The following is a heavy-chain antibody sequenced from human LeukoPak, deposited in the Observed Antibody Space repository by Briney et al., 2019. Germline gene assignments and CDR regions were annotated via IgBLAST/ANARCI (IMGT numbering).Heavy chain of an antibody. D-gene: IGHD6-13*01. CDR2: ISGSGTNT. V-gene: IGHV3-23*01. CDR3: AKSFGPVIAAAGTGAD. Sequence: PGGSLRLSCAASGFTFSSYAMTWVRQAQGNGLEWVSVISGSGTNTDYADSVKGRFTISRDNSKNTLYLQMNSLRAEDTAVYYCAKSFGPVIAAAGTGADWGQGTLVTVSS. CDR1: GFTFSSYA. J-gene: IGHJ4*02.